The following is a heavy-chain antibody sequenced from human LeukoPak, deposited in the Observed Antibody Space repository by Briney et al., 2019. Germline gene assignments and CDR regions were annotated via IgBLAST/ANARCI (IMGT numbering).Heavy chain of an antibody. J-gene: IGHJ4*02. Sequence: SETLSLTCTVSGDSISSSGNFWGWVRQPPGRGLEWIASTYYSRNTYYNPSLKGRVTISVDTSKNQFSLKLSSVTAADTAVYYCARHEEEDGYNAKTFDYWGQGTLVTVSS. CDR2: TYYSRNT. D-gene: IGHD5-24*01. V-gene: IGHV4-39*01. CDR1: GDSISSSGNF. CDR3: ARHEEEDGYNAKTFDY.